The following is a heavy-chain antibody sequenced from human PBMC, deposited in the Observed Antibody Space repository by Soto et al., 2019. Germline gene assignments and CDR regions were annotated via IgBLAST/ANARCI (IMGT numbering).Heavy chain of an antibody. CDR1: GGSISSRAHY. CDR2: IYYSGST. V-gene: IGHV4-31*03. J-gene: IGHJ3*02. D-gene: IGHD2-21*02. CDR3: ARSTICGGDCLSAFDI. Sequence: SETLSLTCTVAGGSISSRAHYWSWIRQHPGTGLEWIGYIYYSGSTYYNPSLKSRVSMSVDTSKNQFSLKLNSVTAADTAVYYCARSTICGGDCLSAFDIWGQGTMVTVSS.